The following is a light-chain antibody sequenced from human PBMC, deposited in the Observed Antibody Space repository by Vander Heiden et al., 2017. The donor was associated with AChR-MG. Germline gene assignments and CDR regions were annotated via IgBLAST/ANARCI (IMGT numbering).Light chain of an antibody. CDR2: EGS. V-gene: IGLV2-23*01. J-gene: IGLJ2*01. CDR3: CAYAGSSTYVV. CDR1: SSDVGSYNL. Sequence: QSALTQPAAVSGSPGQSIIISCTGTSSDVGSYNLVSWYQQHPGKAPKLMIYEGSKRPSGVSNRFSVSKSGNTASLTISGLHAEDEADYYCCAYAGSSTYVVFGGGTKLTVL.